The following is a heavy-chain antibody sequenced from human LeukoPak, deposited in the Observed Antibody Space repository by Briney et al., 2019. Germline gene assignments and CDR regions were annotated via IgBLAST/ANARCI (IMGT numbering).Heavy chain of an antibody. CDR1: GFTFSNYG. D-gene: IGHD4-17*01. Sequence: GGSLRLSCAASGFTFSNYGMHWVRQAPGKGLEWVAFIRYDGGNKYYADSVKGRFTISRDNSKNTLYLQMNSLRAEDTAVYYCAKVGYGDYSGFDYWGQGTLVTVSS. CDR3: AKVGYGDYSGFDY. V-gene: IGHV3-30*02. CDR2: IRYDGGNK. J-gene: IGHJ4*02.